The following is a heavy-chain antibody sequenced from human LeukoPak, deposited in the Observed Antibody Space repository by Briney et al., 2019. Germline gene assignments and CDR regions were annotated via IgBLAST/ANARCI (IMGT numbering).Heavy chain of an antibody. J-gene: IGHJ5*02. Sequence: GGSLILSCAASGFTFSSYSMNWVRQAPGKGLEWVSYISSSSSTIYYADSVKGRFTISRDNAKNSLYLQMNSLRAEDTAVYYCARDQMSSSSWYFRFDPWGQGTLVTVSS. CDR1: GFTFSSYS. CDR2: ISSSSSTI. V-gene: IGHV3-48*01. CDR3: ARDQMSSSSWYFRFDP. D-gene: IGHD6-13*01.